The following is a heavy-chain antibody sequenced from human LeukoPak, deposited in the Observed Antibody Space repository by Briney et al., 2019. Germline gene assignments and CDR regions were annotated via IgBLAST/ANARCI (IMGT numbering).Heavy chain of an antibody. CDR3: AKWTFYDFWSGYESRGMDV. D-gene: IGHD3-3*01. CDR2: ISGSGGST. CDR1: GFTFSSYA. Sequence: GASLRLSCAASGFTFSSYAMSWVRQAPGKGLEWVSAISGSGGSTYYADSVKGRFTISRDNSKNTLYLQMNSLRAEDTAVYYCAKWTFYDFWSGYESRGMDVWGQGTTVTVS. J-gene: IGHJ6*02. V-gene: IGHV3-23*01.